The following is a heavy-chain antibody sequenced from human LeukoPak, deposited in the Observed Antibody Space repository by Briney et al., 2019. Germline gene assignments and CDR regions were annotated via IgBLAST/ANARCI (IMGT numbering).Heavy chain of an antibody. CDR1: GYTFTGYY. D-gene: IGHD1-14*01. CDR2: INPSGGGT. V-gene: IGHV1-46*01. CDR3: ARDSLRDRGPFDM. Sequence: ASVKVSCKASGYTFTGYYIHWVRLAPGQGLEWMGIINPSGGGTSSAQKFRGRVTMTRDTSTSTVYMELSSLRSEDTAVYYCARDSLRDRGPFDMWGQGTRVTVSS. J-gene: IGHJ3*02.